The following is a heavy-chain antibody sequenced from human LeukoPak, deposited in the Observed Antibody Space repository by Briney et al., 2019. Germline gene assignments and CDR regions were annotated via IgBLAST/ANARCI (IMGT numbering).Heavy chain of an antibody. Sequence: PSETLSLTCTVSGGSINGYYWSWIRQSPGKGLESLGYIYYTGSTNYNPSLKSRVTISVDTSKNQFSLKLSSVTAADTAVYYCASTLAVAGSSYDFWGQGTLVTVSS. J-gene: IGHJ4*02. V-gene: IGHV4-59*08. CDR1: GGSINGYY. CDR3: ASTLAVAGSSYDF. D-gene: IGHD6-19*01. CDR2: IYYTGST.